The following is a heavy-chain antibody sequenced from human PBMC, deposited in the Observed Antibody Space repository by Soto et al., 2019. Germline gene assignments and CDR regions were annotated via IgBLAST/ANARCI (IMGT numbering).Heavy chain of an antibody. D-gene: IGHD1-26*01. CDR1: GGTFSTYA. CDR2: IIPIFGTT. CDR3: ARGVGAYYFDY. J-gene: IGHJ4*02. Sequence: EASVKVSCKASGGTFSTYAITWVRQAPGQGLEWLGGIIPIFGTTDYARKFQGRVTITAAESTSTVFIGLSSLTSEDTAVYYCARGVGAYYFDYWGQGTLVTVSS. V-gene: IGHV1-69*13.